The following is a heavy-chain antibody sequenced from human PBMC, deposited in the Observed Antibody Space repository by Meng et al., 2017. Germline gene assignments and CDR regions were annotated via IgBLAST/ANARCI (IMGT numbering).Heavy chain of an antibody. CDR2: IIPIFGTA. CDR1: GGTFSSYA. CDR3: HSGWYQAGDDY. V-gene: IGHV1-69*06. D-gene: IGHD6-19*01. Sequence: LVQSGADVNKPWSSVKADFKASGGTFSSYAISWVRQDPGQGLEWMGGIIPIFGTANYAQKFQGRVTITADKSTSTAYMELSSLRSEDTAVYYCHSGWYQAGDDYWGQGTLVTVSS. J-gene: IGHJ4*02.